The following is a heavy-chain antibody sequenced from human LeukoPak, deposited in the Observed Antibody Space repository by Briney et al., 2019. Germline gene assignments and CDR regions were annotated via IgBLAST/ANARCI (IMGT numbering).Heavy chain of an antibody. V-gene: IGHV4-34*01. Sequence: SETLSLACAVYGGSFSGYYWSWIRQPPGKRLEWIGEINHSGSTNYNPSLKSRVTISVDTSKNQFSLKLSSVTAADTAVYYCARRPKRWFTEYYFDYWGQGTLVTVSS. CDR1: GGSFSGYY. CDR2: INHSGST. CDR3: ARRPKRWFTEYYFDY. D-gene: IGHD2-15*01. J-gene: IGHJ4*02.